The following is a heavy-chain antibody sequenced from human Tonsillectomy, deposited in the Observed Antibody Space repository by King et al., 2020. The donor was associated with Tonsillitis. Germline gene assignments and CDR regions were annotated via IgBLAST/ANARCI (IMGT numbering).Heavy chain of an antibody. J-gene: IGHJ2*01. D-gene: IGHD3-16*01. CDR3: AGGSGWVFNL. CDR1: GFTFSSYW. V-gene: IGHV3-7*03. CDR2: IKQDGSEK. Sequence: QLVQSGGGLVQPGGSLRLSCGASGFTFSSYWMTWVRQAPGKGLEWVAIIKQDGSEKYYVDSVRGRFTISRDNAKNSLYLQMNSLRAEDTAVYYCAGGSGWVFNLWGRGTLVTVSS.